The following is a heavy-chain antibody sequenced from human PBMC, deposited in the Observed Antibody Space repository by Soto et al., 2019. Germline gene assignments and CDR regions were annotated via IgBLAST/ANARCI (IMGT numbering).Heavy chain of an antibody. CDR3: ARDSGTAMVTYYYYGMDV. CDR1: GFTFSSYE. CDR2: ISSSGSTI. D-gene: IGHD5-18*01. J-gene: IGHJ6*02. Sequence: LRLSCAASGFTFSSYEMNWVRQAPGKGLEWVSYISSSGSTIYYADSVKGRFTISRDNAKNSLYLQMNSLRAEDTAVYYCARDSGTAMVTYYYYGMDVWGQGTTVTVSS. V-gene: IGHV3-48*03.